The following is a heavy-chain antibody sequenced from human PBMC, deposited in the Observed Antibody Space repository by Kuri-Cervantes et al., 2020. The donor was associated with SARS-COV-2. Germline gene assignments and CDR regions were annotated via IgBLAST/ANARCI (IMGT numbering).Heavy chain of an antibody. D-gene: IGHD2-2*01. CDR3: ARDGGLVVPAAGNWFDP. CDR1: GCTFSSYA. J-gene: IGHJ5*02. Sequence: SVKVSCKASGCTFSSYAISWVRQAPGQGLEWMGGIIPILGIANYAQKFQGRVTITADKSTSTAYMELSSLRSEDTAVYYCARDGGLVVPAAGNWFDPWGQGTLVTVSS. CDR2: IIPILGIA. V-gene: IGHV1-69*10.